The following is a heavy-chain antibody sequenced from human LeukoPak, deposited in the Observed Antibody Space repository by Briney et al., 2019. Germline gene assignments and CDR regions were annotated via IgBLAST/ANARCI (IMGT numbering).Heavy chain of an antibody. V-gene: IGHV3-66*01. CDR3: ARGGGETYSYYYMDV. D-gene: IGHD3-10*01. CDR1: GFTVSSNY. Sequence: HPGGSLRLSCAASGFTVSSNYMSWVRRAPGKGLEWVSVIYSGGSTYYADSVKGRFTISRDNSKNTLYLQMNSLRAEDTAVYYCARGGGETYSYYYMDVWGKGTTVTISS. J-gene: IGHJ6*03. CDR2: IYSGGST.